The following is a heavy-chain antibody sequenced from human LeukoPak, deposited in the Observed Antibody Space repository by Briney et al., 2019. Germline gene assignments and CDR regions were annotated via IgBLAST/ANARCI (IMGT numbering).Heavy chain of an antibody. Sequence: SQTLSLTCTVSGGSISSGGYYWSWIRQPPGKGLEWIGYIYHSGSTYYNPSLKSRVTISVDRSKNQFSLKLSSVTAADTAVYYCARGIVGATTGFDYWGQGTLVTVSS. J-gene: IGHJ4*02. CDR1: GGSISSGGYY. D-gene: IGHD1-26*01. CDR2: IYHSGST. V-gene: IGHV4-30-2*01. CDR3: ARGIVGATTGFDY.